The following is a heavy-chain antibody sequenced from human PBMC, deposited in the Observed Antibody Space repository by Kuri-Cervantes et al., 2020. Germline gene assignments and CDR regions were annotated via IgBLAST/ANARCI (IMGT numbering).Heavy chain of an antibody. CDR3: ARHRSGWYSFDY. Sequence: GESLKISCAASGFTFSSYWMHWVRQAPGKGLVWVSRINSDGSSTSYADSVKGRFTISRDNTKNSLYLQMNSLRAEDTAVYYCARHRSGWYSFDYWGQGTLVTVSS. V-gene: IGHV3-74*01. J-gene: IGHJ4*02. CDR1: GFTFSSYW. D-gene: IGHD6-19*01. CDR2: INSDGSST.